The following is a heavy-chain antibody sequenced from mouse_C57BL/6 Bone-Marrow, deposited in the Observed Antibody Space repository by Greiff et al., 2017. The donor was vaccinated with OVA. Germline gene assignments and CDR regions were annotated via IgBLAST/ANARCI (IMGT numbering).Heavy chain of an antibody. CDR2: INPNNGGT. V-gene: IGHV1-26*01. CDR3: ASYYSNTSFAY. CDR1: GYTFTDYY. Sequence: VQLQQSGPELVKPGASVKISCKASGYTFTDYYMNWVKQSHGKSLEWIGDINPNNGGTSYNQKFKSKATLTVDKSSSTAYMQLSSLTSEDSAVYYCASYYSNTSFAYWGQGTLVTVSA. D-gene: IGHD2-5*01. J-gene: IGHJ3*01.